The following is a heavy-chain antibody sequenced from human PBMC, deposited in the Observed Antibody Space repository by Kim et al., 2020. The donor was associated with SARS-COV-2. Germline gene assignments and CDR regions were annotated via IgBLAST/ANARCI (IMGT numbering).Heavy chain of an antibody. J-gene: IGHJ4*02. D-gene: IGHD1-26*01. CDR1: GFTVSSNY. CDR3: ARGWLESYYDYYFDY. CDR2: IYSGGST. V-gene: IGHV3-53*01. Sequence: GGSLRLSCAASGFTVSSNYMSWVRQAPGKGLEWVSVIYSGGSTYYADSVKGRFTISRDNSKNTLYLQMNRLRAEDTAVYYCARGWLESYYDYYFDYWGQGTLVTVSS.